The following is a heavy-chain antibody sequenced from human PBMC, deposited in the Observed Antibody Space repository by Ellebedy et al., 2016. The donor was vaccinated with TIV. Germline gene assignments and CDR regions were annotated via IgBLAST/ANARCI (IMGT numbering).Heavy chain of an antibody. Sequence: SVKVSXXASGGTFSSSAFSWVRQAPGQGLEWMGRIIPLLGTPDYAQKFQGRVTITADKSTRTLYMELSSLRSEDTAVYYCVTLSRWEAFDIWGQGTIVTVSS. CDR3: VTLSRWEAFDI. CDR1: GGTFSSSA. D-gene: IGHD1-26*01. J-gene: IGHJ3*02. CDR2: IIPLLGTP. V-gene: IGHV1-69*04.